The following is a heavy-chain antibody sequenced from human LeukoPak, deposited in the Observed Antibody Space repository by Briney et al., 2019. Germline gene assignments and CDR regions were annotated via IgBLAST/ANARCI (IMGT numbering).Heavy chain of an antibody. CDR2: INSDGSST. Sequence: GGSLRLSCAASGFAFSRYWMHWVRQAPGKGLVWVSRINSDGSSTTYADSVKGRFTISRDNAKNTLYLQVNSLRAEDTAVYYCARGGTGYCSAGSCYPFDYWGQGALVTVSS. V-gene: IGHV3-74*01. CDR3: ARGGTGYCSAGSCYPFDY. J-gene: IGHJ4*02. D-gene: IGHD2-15*01. CDR1: GFAFSRYW.